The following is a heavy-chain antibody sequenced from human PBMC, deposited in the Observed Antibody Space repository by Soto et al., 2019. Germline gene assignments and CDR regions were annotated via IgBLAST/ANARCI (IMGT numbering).Heavy chain of an antibody. CDR2: IYWDDDR. J-gene: IGHJ5*01. Sequence: QITLKESGPTLVEPTQTLTLTCSFSGFSLTKSGVGVGWFRQAPGKALECLGIIYWDDDRRYNQSLKTRLTITQDTSDNQVVLTMTYMEPVDTGTYYCAPRVTYSVSWDVGWFDSWGQGTPVTVS. D-gene: IGHD2-15*01. V-gene: IGHV2-5*02. CDR3: APRVTYSVSWDVGWFDS. CDR1: GFSLTKSGVG.